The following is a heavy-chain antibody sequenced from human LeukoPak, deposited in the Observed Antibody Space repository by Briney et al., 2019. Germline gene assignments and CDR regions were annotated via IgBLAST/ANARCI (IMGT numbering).Heavy chain of an antibody. CDR3: ARHPSSGGSCPLDYYYYGMDV. CDR1: GGSISSSSYY. J-gene: IGHJ6*02. V-gene: IGHV4-39*01. CDR2: IYYSGST. Sequence: SETLSLTCTVSGGSISSSSYYWGWIRQPPGKGLEWIGSIYYSGSTYYNPSLKSRVTISVDTSKNQFSLKLRSVTAADTAVYYCARHPSSGGSCPLDYYYYGMDVWGQGTTVTVSS. D-gene: IGHD2-15*01.